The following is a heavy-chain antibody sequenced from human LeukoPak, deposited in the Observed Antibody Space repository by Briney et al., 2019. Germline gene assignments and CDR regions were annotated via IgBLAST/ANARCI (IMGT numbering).Heavy chain of an antibody. CDR1: GGSFSGYY. Sequence: SETLSLTCAVYGGSFSGYYWSWIRQPPGKGLEWVGEINHSGSTNYNPSLKSRVTISVDTSKNQFSLKLSSVTAADTAVYYCAIGVRIAARPDFDYWGQGTLVTVSS. CDR2: INHSGST. CDR3: AIGVRIAARPDFDY. V-gene: IGHV4-34*01. D-gene: IGHD6-6*01. J-gene: IGHJ4*02.